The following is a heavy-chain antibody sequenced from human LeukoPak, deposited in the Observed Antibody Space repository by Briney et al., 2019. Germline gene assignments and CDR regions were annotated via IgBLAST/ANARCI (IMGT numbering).Heavy chain of an antibody. CDR3: ARVWGRDVDY. CDR1: GGSFSGYY. J-gene: IGHJ4*02. D-gene: IGHD3-16*01. Sequence: SETLSLTCAVYGGSFSGYYWSWIRQPPGKGLEWIGEINHRGSTNYNPSLKSRVTISVDTSKNQFSLKLSSVTAADTAVYYCARVWGRDVDYWGQGTLVTVPS. V-gene: IGHV4-34*01. CDR2: INHRGST.